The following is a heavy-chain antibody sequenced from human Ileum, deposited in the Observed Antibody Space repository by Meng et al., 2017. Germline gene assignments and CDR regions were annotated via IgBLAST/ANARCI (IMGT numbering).Heavy chain of an antibody. J-gene: IGHJ4*02. V-gene: IGHV3-23*01. CDR3: APYTGSSRYFEY. D-gene: IGHD1-26*01. Sequence: GGSLRLSCAASGFTFSDHVMTWVRQAPGKGLEGVSTIGSGTYYTDSVKGRFTVSRDNSKNTLFLQMNSLRAEDTAIYYCAPYTGSSRYFEYWGQGTLVTVSS. CDR1: GFTFSDHV. CDR2: IGSGT.